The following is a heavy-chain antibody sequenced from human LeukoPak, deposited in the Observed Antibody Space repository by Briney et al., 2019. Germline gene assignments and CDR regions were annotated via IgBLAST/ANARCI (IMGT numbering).Heavy chain of an antibody. CDR2: ISGSGGST. CDR1: GFAFSSYA. CDR3: AKSSYYDSSGFYREYYFDY. J-gene: IGHJ4*02. Sequence: SGGSLRLSCAASGFAFSSYAMSWVRQAPGKGLEWVSSISGSGGSTYYADSVKGRFTISRDSSKNTLYLQMNSLRAEDTAVYYCAKSSYYDSSGFYREYYFDYWGQGTLVTVSS. V-gene: IGHV3-23*01. D-gene: IGHD3-22*01.